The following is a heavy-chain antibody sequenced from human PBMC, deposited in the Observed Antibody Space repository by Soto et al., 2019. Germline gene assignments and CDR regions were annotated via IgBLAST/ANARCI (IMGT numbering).Heavy chain of an antibody. D-gene: IGHD6-13*01. J-gene: IGHJ5*02. CDR2: TYYRSKWYN. Sequence: SQTLSLTCAISGDSLSSNSAAWNRIRQSPSRGLEWLGRTYYRSKWYNDYAASVKSRMTINPDTSKNQFSLELNSVTPEDTAVYYCARSPLIGTTVVAAATWGQGTLVTV. V-gene: IGHV6-1*01. CDR1: GDSLSSNSAA. CDR3: ARSPLIGTTVVAAAT.